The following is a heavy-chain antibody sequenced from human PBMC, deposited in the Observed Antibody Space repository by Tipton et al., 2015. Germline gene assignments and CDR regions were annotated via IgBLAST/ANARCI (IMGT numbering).Heavy chain of an antibody. CDR2: IAYTDGA. V-gene: IGHV4-59*01. Sequence: TLSLTCTVSGGSISSYYWSWIRQPPGKGLEWIGYIAYTDGAHYNPALKSRVTISVDTSKNQFSLTLNSVAAADTAVYYCARDLEHGMDVWGHGTTVTVSS. CDR1: GGSISSYY. J-gene: IGHJ6*02. CDR3: ARDLEHGMDV. D-gene: IGHD5-24*01.